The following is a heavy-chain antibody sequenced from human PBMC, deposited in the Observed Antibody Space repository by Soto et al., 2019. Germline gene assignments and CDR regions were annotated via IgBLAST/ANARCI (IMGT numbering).Heavy chain of an antibody. V-gene: IGHV1-18*01. J-gene: IGHJ4*02. Sequence: GASVKVSCKASGYAFTSYGISWVRQAPGQGLEWMGWISAYNGNTNYAQKLQGRVTMTTDTSTSTAYMELRSLRSDDTAVYYCARDHGYSSSWYDGSLNSKDYWGQGTLVTSPQ. CDR1: GYAFTSYG. D-gene: IGHD6-13*01. CDR3: ARDHGYSSSWYDGSLNSKDY. CDR2: ISAYNGNT.